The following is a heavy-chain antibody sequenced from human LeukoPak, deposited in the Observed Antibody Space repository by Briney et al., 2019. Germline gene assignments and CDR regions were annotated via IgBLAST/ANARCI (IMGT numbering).Heavy chain of an antibody. CDR2: IGGSGGST. CDR1: GFTFSSYA. J-gene: IGHJ4*02. CDR3: AKKKRELRGFDY. Sequence: PGGSLRLSCAASGFTFSSYAISWVRQAPGKGLEWVSVIGGSGGSTYYADSVNGRFTISRDNSKNTLYLQMSSLRAADTAVYYCAKKKRELRGFDYWGQGTLVTVSS. V-gene: IGHV3-23*01. D-gene: IGHD1-7*01.